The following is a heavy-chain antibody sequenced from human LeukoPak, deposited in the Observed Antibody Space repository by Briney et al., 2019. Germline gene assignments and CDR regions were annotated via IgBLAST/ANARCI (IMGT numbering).Heavy chain of an antibody. CDR2: TYYRSKWSN. CDR3: ARDQWWAFDI. V-gene: IGHV6-1*01. CDR1: GGSVSRSSVA. Sequence: SQTLSLTCAISGGSVSRSSVAWNWIRRSPSRGLEWLGRTYYRSKWSNDYAVSVKSRITINPDTSKNQFSLQLNSVTPEDTAVYYCARDQWWAFDIWGQGTMVTVSS. J-gene: IGHJ3*02. D-gene: IGHD2-15*01.